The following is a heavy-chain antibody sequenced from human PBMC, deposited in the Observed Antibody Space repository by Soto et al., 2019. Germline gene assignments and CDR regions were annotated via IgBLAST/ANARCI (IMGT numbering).Heavy chain of an antibody. J-gene: IGHJ5*02. CDR2: INHSGST. V-gene: IGHV4-34*01. CDR3: TRGPPRVQWFDP. Sequence: SETLSLTCAVYGGSFSGYYWSWIRQPPGKGLEWIGEINHSGSTNYNPSLKSRVTMPLDTSRNQFSLKLSSVTAADTAVYYCTRGPPRVQWFDPWGLGTLVTVSS. CDR1: GGSFSGYY.